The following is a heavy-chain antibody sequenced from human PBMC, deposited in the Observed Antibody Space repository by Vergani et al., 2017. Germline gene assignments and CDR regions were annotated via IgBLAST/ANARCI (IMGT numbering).Heavy chain of an antibody. D-gene: IGHD6-13*01. CDR2: ISGGGGGT. CDR3: AKDPLSSSWYSRGWFDP. CDR1: GFTFSNYA. Sequence: EVQLLESGGGLVQPGGSLRLSCAASGFTFSNYAMSWVRQAPGKGLEWVSAISGGGGGTYYADSVKGRFTISRDNSKNTLYLQMNSLRAEDTAVYYCAKDPLSSSWYSRGWFDPWGQGTLVTVSS. J-gene: IGHJ5*02. V-gene: IGHV3-23*01.